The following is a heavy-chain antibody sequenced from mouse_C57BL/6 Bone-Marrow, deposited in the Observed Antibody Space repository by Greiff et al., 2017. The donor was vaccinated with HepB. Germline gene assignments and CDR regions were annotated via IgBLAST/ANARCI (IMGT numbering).Heavy chain of an antibody. CDR1: GYTFTSYG. Sequence: VQLQQSGAELARPGASVKLSCKASGYTFTSYGISWVKQRTGQGLEWIGEIYPRSGNTYYNEKVKGKATLTADKSSSTAYMELRRLTSEDSAVYFCARGRGLLWFAYCGQGTLVTVSA. V-gene: IGHV1-81*01. D-gene: IGHD2-3*01. CDR3: ARGRGLLWFAY. CDR2: IYPRSGNT. J-gene: IGHJ3*01.